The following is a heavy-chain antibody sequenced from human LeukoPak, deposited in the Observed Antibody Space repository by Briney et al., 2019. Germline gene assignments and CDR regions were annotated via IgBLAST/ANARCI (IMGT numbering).Heavy chain of an antibody. V-gene: IGHV5-51*01. CDR1: GYRFTSYW. Sequence: GESLKISCKASGYRFTSYWIGWVRYMPAKGLEWMGIIYPVDSDTRYSPSFQGQVTISADKSISTAYLQWSSLKASDTAMYYCAATARPGSYMDVWGKGTTVTVSS. J-gene: IGHJ6*03. CDR2: IYPVDSDT. CDR3: AATARPGSYMDV. D-gene: IGHD6-6*01.